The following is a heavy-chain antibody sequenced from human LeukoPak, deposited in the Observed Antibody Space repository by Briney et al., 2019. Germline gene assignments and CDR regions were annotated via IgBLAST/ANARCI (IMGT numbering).Heavy chain of an antibody. J-gene: IGHJ4*02. V-gene: IGHV3-23*01. CDR2: ISGSGGST. Sequence: GGPLRLSCAASGFTFSSYAMSWVRQAPGKGLEWVSAISGSGGSTYYADSVKGRFTISRDNSKNTLYLQMNSLRAEDTAVYHCAEEAHPSVPRWELLPVYFDYWGQGTLVTVSS. CDR1: GFTFSSYA. CDR3: AEEAHPSVPRWELLPVYFDY. D-gene: IGHD1-26*01.